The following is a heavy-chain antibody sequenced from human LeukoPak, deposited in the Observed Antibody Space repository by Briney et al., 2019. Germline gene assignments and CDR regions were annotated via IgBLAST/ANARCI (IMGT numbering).Heavy chain of an antibody. D-gene: IGHD1-14*01. Sequence: GGSLRLSCAASGFTFSSYAMHWVRQAPGKGLEWVAVISYDGSNKYYADSVKGRFTISRDNSKNTLYLQMSSLRAEDTAVYYCARAPDPIKYYMDVWGKGTTVTASS. CDR1: GFTFSSYA. J-gene: IGHJ6*03. CDR3: ARAPDPIKYYMDV. V-gene: IGHV3-30*04. CDR2: ISYDGSNK.